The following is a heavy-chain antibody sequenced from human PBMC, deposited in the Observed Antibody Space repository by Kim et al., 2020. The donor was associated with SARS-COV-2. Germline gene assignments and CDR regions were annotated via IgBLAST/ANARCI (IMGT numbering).Heavy chain of an antibody. D-gene: IGHD1-26*01. V-gene: IGHV4-59*01. Sequence: SETLSLTCTVSGGSISSYYWSWIRQPPGKGLEWIGYIYYSGSTNYNPSLKSRVTISVDTSKNQFSLKLSSVTAADTAVYYCARDPGKSGRYYYYGMDVWGQGTTVTVSS. CDR3: ARDPGKSGRYYYYGMDV. J-gene: IGHJ6*02. CDR1: GGSISSYY. CDR2: IYYSGST.